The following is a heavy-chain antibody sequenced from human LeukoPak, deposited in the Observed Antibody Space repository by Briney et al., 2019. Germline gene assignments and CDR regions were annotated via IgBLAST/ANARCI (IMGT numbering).Heavy chain of an antibody. Sequence: GGSLRLSCEASGFTFNTYSMNWARQAPGKGLEWVSSIDSSGGYMFYADSVKGRFIISRDNAKDSLYLQMNSLRVEDTAVYYCARGHTAVTRHFDFWGQGTLVTVSS. CDR2: IDSSGGYM. CDR3: ARGHTAVTRHFDF. CDR1: GFTFNTYS. J-gene: IGHJ4*02. D-gene: IGHD4-17*01. V-gene: IGHV3-21*06.